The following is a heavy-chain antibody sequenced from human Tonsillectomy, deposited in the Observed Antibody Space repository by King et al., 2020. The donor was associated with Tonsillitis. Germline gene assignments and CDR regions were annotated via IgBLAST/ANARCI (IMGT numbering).Heavy chain of an antibody. V-gene: IGHV4-59*11. Sequence: VQLQESGPGLVKPSETLSLTCTVSGGSLSSHHWSWVRQSPGKGLEWIWYLYYSGSTKYNPSLKSLVTISGDTAKNQFSLKPASATAADTAVYFCAGTRSSAFYYDFWGQGSLVTVSS. CDR2: LYYSGST. CDR3: AGTRSSAFYYDF. D-gene: IGHD6-19*01. CDR1: GGSLSSHH. J-gene: IGHJ4*02.